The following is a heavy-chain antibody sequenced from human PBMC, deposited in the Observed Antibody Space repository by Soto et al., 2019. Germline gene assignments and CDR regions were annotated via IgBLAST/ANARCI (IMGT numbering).Heavy chain of an antibody. CDR1: GFTFDDYG. CDR2: IKWNGGST. V-gene: IGHV3-20*04. D-gene: IGHD7-27*01. Sequence: PGXSLILSCAASGFTFDDYGMSWFRQAPARGLEWVSGIKWNGGSTGYADSVKGRFTISRDNAKNSLYLQINSLRAEDTALYYCARGNIWGSSFYYYGRDVWGQGTTVTVS. J-gene: IGHJ6*02. CDR3: ARGNIWGSSFYYYGRDV.